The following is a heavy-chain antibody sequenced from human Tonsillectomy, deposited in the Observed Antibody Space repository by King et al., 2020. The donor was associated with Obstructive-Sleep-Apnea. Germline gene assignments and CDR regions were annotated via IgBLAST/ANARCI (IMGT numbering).Heavy chain of an antibody. D-gene: IGHD3-16*02. CDR1: GFTFSDYY. CDR3: ARGLDGDYLWVSYRYYYGMDV. Sequence: LVESGGGLVKPGGSLRLSCAASGFTFSDYYMSWIRQAPGKGLEWVSYISSSGSTIYHADSVKGRFTISRDNAKISLYLQMNSLRAEDTAVYYCARGLDGDYLWVSYRYYYGMDVWGQGTTVTVSS. CDR2: ISSSGSTI. J-gene: IGHJ6*02. V-gene: IGHV3-11*01.